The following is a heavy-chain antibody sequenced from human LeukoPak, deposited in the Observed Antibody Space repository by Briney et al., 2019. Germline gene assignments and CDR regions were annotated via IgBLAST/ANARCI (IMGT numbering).Heavy chain of an antibody. V-gene: IGHV4-34*01. CDR2: INHSGST. CDR1: GGSFSGYY. Sequence: SETLSLTCAVYGGSFSGYYWSWIRQPPGKGLEWIGEINHSGSTNYNPSLKSRVTISVDTSKNQFSLKLSSMTAADTAVYYCARGPGYSSGWYWGNWFDPWGQGTLVTVSS. CDR3: ARGPGYSSGWYWGNWFDP. D-gene: IGHD6-19*01. J-gene: IGHJ5*02.